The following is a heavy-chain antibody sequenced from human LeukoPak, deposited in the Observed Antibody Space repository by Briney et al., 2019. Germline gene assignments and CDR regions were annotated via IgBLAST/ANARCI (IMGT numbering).Heavy chain of an antibody. Sequence: GGSLRLSCAASGFTFSSYVMHWVRQAPGKGLEWVAVISYDGSNKYYADSVKGRFTISRDNSKNTLYLQMNSLRAEDTAVYYCARVNTPGYMVREPPGYWGQGTLVTVSS. CDR2: ISYDGSNK. D-gene: IGHD3-10*01. J-gene: IGHJ4*02. CDR1: GFTFSSYV. V-gene: IGHV3-30-3*01. CDR3: ARVNTPGYMVREPPGY.